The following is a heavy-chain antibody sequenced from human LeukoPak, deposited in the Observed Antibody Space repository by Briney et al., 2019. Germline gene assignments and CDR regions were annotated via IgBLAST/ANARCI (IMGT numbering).Heavy chain of an antibody. CDR3: ARGGGIGYNFY. CDR2: RYSSGSA. D-gene: IGHD5-24*01. J-gene: IGHJ4*02. Sequence: SETLSLTFTVSGGSISSYYWTWIRQSPGKRLEWIGYRYSSGSANYNPSLGSRVTISIDASKNQISLRLSSVTAADTAVYYCARGGGIGYNFYWGRGTLVTVSS. V-gene: IGHV4-59*01. CDR1: GGSISSYY.